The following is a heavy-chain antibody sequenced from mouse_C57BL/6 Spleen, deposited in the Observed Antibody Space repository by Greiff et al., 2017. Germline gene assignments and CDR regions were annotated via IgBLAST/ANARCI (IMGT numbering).Heavy chain of an antibody. J-gene: IGHJ1*03. D-gene: IGHD3-1*01. CDR2: INPYNGDT. CDR3: ARSGPWYFDV. V-gene: IGHV1-20*01. CDR1: GYSFTGYF. Sequence: VQLQQSGPELVKPGDSVKISCKASGYSFTGYFMTWVMQSHGKSLEWIGRINPYNGDTFYNQKFKGKATLTVDKSSSTAHMELRSLTSEDSAVYDCARSGPWYFDVWGTGTTVTVSS.